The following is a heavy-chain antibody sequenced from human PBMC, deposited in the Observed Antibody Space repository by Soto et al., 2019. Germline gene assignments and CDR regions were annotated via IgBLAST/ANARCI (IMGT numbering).Heavy chain of an antibody. CDR2: VSYEGSSG. J-gene: IGHJ4*02. D-gene: IGHD6-13*01. CDR1: GFTISSYG. V-gene: IGHV3-30*18. CDR3: AKDIAAAADY. Sequence: PGGPLRLSCAASGFTISSYGMHWVRQAPGKGLGWVAVVSYEGSSGCWADSVKGRFTISRDNSKNTLYLQMNSLRAEDTAVYYCAKDIAAAADYWGQGTLVTAS.